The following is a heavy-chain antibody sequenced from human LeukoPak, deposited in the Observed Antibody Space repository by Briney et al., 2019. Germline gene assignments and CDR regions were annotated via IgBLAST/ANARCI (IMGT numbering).Heavy chain of an antibody. J-gene: IGHJ4*02. CDR1: GFTFSSYS. CDR2: ISSSSSTI. V-gene: IGHV3-48*01. Sequence: GGSLRLSCAASGFTFSSYSTNWVRQAPGKGLEWVSYISSSSSTIYYADSVKGRFTISRDNAKNSLYLQMNSLRAEDTAVYYCARRQTTVTKGRDYFDYWGQGTLVTVSS. CDR3: ARRQTTVTKGRDYFDY. D-gene: IGHD4-11*01.